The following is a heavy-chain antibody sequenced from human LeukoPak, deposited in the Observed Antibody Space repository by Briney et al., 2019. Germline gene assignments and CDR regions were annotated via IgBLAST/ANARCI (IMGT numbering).Heavy chain of an antibody. CDR1: GGSISSYY. J-gene: IGHJ4*02. Sequence: SETLSLTCTVSGGSISSYYWSWIRQPPGKGLEWIGYIYYSGSTNYNPSLKSRVTISVDTSKNQLSLKLSSVTAADTAVYYCVLRFLEWPNYYFDYWGQGTLVTVSS. CDR2: IYYSGST. V-gene: IGHV4-59*08. CDR3: VLRFLEWPNYYFDY. D-gene: IGHD3-3*01.